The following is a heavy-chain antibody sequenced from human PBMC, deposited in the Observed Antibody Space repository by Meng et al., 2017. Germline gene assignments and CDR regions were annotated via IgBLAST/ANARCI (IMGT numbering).Heavy chain of an antibody. CDR2: INPNSGGT. J-gene: IGHJ5*02. D-gene: IGHD3-9*01. Sequence: ASVKVSCKASGYTFTGFYIHWMRQAPGQGLEWMGWINPNSGGTNYAQKFQGRVTMTRDTSISTAYMELSRLTSDDTAVYYCAGTLYYYDILTGYCWFDPWGQGTLVTVSS. CDR3: AGTLYYYDILTGYCWFDP. V-gene: IGHV1-2*02. CDR1: GYTFTGFY.